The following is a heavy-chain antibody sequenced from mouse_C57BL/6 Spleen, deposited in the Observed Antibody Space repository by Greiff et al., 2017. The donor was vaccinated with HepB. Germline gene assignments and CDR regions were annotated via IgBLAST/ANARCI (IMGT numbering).Heavy chain of an antibody. Sequence: QVQLQQSGPELVKPGASVKISCKASGYAFSSSWMNWVKQRPGKGLEWIGRIYPGDGDTNYNGKFKGKATLTADKSSSTAYMQLSSLTSEDSAVYFCARIHYDYDAWFAYWGQGTLVTVSA. V-gene: IGHV1-82*01. CDR3: ARIHYDYDAWFAY. D-gene: IGHD2-4*01. CDR2: IYPGDGDT. CDR1: GYAFSSSW. J-gene: IGHJ3*01.